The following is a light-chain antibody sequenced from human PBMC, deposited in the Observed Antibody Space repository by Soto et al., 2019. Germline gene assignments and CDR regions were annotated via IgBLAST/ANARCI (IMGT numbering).Light chain of an antibody. J-gene: IGLJ1*01. CDR1: ASDVGGYTS. CDR3: SSYTISTTYV. V-gene: IGLV2-14*01. CDR2: EVS. Sequence: QSALTQPASVSGSPGQSITVSCTGTASDVGGYTSVSWYQHHPGQAPKLIIYEVSNRPSGISNRFSGSKSGNTASLTISVLQAEDEADYYCSSYTISTTYVFGTGTKLTVL.